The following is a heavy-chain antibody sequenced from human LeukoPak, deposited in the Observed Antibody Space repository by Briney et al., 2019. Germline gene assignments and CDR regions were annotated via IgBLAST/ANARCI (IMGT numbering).Heavy chain of an antibody. Sequence: GSLRLSCAASGFTFSSYSMKWVRQAPGKGLEWVSFISSSSSTIYYADSVKGRFTISRDNAKNSLYLQMNSLRAEDTAVYYCARDRGGSYSAIDYWGQGTLVTVSS. D-gene: IGHD1-26*01. V-gene: IGHV3-48*04. CDR2: ISSSSSTI. CDR3: ARDRGGSYSAIDY. CDR1: GFTFSSYS. J-gene: IGHJ4*02.